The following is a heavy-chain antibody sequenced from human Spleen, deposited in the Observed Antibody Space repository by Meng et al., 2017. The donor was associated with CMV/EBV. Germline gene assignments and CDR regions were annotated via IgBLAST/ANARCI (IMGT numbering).Heavy chain of an antibody. CDR3: ASGYCSGGSCKTAFDY. D-gene: IGHD2-15*01. V-gene: IGHV1-3*02. CDR2: SNAGNGNT. CDR1: GYTFTSYA. Sequence: QVQLVQAGAEVKKPGASVKVSCKASGYTFTSYAMHWVRQAPGQRLEWMGWSNAGNGNTKYSQEFQGRVTITRDTSASTAYMELSSLRSEDMAVYYCASGYCSGGSCKTAFDYWGQGTLVTVSS. J-gene: IGHJ4*02.